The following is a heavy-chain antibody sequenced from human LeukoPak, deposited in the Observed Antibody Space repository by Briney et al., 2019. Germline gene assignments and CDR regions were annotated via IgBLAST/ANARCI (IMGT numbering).Heavy chain of an antibody. J-gene: IGHJ4*02. CDR2: ISIGGDYT. CDR3: AKLHSATITADFDN. V-gene: IGHV3-23*01. CDR1: GLTFSGYA. Sequence: GGSLRLSCAASGLTFSGYAMSWVRQAPGKGLEWVSGISIGGDYTYYADSVQGRFTISRDNSKNTLFLQMSNLRAEDTAKYYCAKLHSATITADFDNWGQGSLVIVSS. D-gene: IGHD1-14*01.